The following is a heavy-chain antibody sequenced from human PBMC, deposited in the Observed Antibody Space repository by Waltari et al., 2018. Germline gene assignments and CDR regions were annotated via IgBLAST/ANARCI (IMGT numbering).Heavy chain of an antibody. CDR1: GDSISNNNYY. D-gene: IGHD6-19*01. V-gene: IGHV4-39*07. Sequence: QLQLQESGPGLVEPSETLSLTCTASGDSISNNNYYWGRIRQPQGTGLEWIGSLHYIGDTYYSSSLTSRVIISVDTSNNQCSLRLTSVTAADTAIYFCARNQRGWFDAFDIWGQGTAVTVSS. CDR3: ARNQRGWFDAFDI. CDR2: LHYIGDT. J-gene: IGHJ3*02.